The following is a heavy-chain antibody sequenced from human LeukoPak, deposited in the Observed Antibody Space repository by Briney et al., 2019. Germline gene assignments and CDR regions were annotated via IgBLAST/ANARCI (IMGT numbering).Heavy chain of an antibody. D-gene: IGHD5-24*01. CDR2: ISSSSSYI. V-gene: IGHV3-21*01. Sequence: GGSLRLSCAAFGFTFSSYSMNWVRQAPGKGLEWVSSISSSSSYIYYADSVKGRFTISRDNAKNSLYLQMNSLRAEDTAVYYCARDLGDGYNYPHDYWGQGTLVTVSS. J-gene: IGHJ4*02. CDR1: GFTFSSYS. CDR3: ARDLGDGYNYPHDY.